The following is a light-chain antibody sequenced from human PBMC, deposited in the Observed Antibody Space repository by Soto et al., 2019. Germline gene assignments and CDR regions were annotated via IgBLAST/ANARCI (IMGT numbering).Light chain of an antibody. V-gene: IGKV4-1*01. Sequence: DIVMTQSPDSLAVSLGERATINCKSSQSVLYRSNNKTYLAWYQQKPGQPPKLLIYWAYTRESGVPDRFSASGAGTYFTLTISSLQAEDVAVYYCQQYDSTPWTFGQGTKVEIK. CDR2: WAY. CDR3: QQYDSTPWT. J-gene: IGKJ1*01. CDR1: QSVLYRSNNKTY.